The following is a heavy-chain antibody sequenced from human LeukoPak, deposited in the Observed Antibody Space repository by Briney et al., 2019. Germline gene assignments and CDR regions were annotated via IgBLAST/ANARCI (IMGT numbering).Heavy chain of an antibody. CDR2: IYWDVDE. J-gene: IGHJ5*02. Sequence: SGPTLGQPTPALTLTCTFSGFSLSTRGVGVGWIRHPPVKALGWLALIYWDVDERYSPSLKSRLTITKDTSKNQVVLTMTNMDPVDTATYYCAHGPIKDIVVVPAAKGVWFDPWGQGTLVTVSS. V-gene: IGHV2-5*02. D-gene: IGHD2-2*01. CDR3: AHGPIKDIVVVPAAKGVWFDP. CDR1: GFSLSTRGVG.